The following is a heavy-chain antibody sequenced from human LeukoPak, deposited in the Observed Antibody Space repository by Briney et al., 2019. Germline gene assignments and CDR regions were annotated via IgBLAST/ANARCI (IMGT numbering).Heavy chain of an antibody. CDR2: IYYSGRT. CDR1: GGSVSTSHYY. J-gene: IGHJ4*02. Sequence: SETLSFTCTVSGGSVSTSHYYWGWIRQPPGKGLEWIGSIYYSGRTYYNPSLKSRVTISVDTSKNEFSLKLSSVTAADTAVYYCARSWAPGYCSSTTCYNFDYWGQGTLVTVSS. V-gene: IGHV4-39*01. CDR3: ARSWAPGYCSSTTCYNFDY. D-gene: IGHD2-2*02.